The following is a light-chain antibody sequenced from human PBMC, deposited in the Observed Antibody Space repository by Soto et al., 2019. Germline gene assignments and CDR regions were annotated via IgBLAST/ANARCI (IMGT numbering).Light chain of an antibody. V-gene: IGKV3-15*01. J-gene: IGKJ1*01. CDR1: QSVSSN. CDR3: QQYNNWPPT. Sequence: EIVMTQSPVTLSVSPGERATLSCRASQSVSSNLAWYQQKPGQAPRLLIYGASTRATGIPARFSGSGSGTEFTLTISRLQSEDCAVYYCQQYNNWPPTFGQGTKVEIK. CDR2: GAS.